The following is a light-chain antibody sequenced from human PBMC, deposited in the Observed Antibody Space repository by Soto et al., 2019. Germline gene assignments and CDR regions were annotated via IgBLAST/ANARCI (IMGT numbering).Light chain of an antibody. V-gene: IGKV3-15*01. CDR1: QSVNNM. J-gene: IGKJ4*01. CDR3: QTYNNCPLT. CDR2: GAS. Sequence: EIVITRSPATLSVCPGQRDTLSCRASQSVNNMLAWHQQKPGQAPRLLIYGASTRATGIPARFSGSGSGTEFTLTISSLQSEDFAVYYCQTYNNCPLTFGRGTKVDI.